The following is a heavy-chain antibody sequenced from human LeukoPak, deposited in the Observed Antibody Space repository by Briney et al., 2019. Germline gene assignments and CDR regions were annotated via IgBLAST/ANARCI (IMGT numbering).Heavy chain of an antibody. D-gene: IGHD2-21*01. Sequence: GGSLRLSCAASGFIFSTYALSWFRQPPARGREGVSAISNSGGYTYYADSLKGRFTISRDNSKNTLYLQLNRLTAEDTAVYYCARSVSSLFTSPRRPYYFDSWGQGTLVTVSS. CDR2: ISNSGGYT. V-gene: IGHV3-23*01. CDR3: ARSVSSLFTSPRRPYYFDS. CDR1: GFIFSTYA. J-gene: IGHJ4*02.